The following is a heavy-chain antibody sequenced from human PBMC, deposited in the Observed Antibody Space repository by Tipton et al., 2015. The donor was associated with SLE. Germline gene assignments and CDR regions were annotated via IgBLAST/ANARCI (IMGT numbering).Heavy chain of an antibody. CDR3: ARTRGYSYGLFDY. D-gene: IGHD5-18*01. V-gene: IGHV4-34*01. CDR1: GGSFSGYY. Sequence: LRLSCAVYGGSFSGYYWSWIRQPPGKGLEWIGEINHSGSTNYNPSLKSRVTISVDTSKNQFSLKLSSVTAADTAVYYCARTRGYSYGLFDYWGQGTLVTVSS. CDR2: INHSGST. J-gene: IGHJ4*02.